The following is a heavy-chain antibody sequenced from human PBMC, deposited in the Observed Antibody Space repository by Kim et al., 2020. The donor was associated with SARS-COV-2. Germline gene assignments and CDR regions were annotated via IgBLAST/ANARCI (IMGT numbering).Heavy chain of an antibody. CDR2: IIPILGIA. CDR1: GGTFSSYA. D-gene: IGHD3-3*01. CDR3: ARGVFWSGGDYYYYMDV. Sequence: SVKVSCKASGGTFSSYAISWVRQAPGQGLEWMGRIIPILGIANYAQKFQGRVTITADKSTSTAYMELSSLRSEDTAVYYCARGVFWSGGDYYYYMDVWGKGTTVTVSS. J-gene: IGHJ6*03. V-gene: IGHV1-69*04.